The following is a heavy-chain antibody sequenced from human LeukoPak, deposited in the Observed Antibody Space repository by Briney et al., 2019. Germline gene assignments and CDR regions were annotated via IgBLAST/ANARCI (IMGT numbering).Heavy chain of an antibody. J-gene: IGHJ4*02. CDR1: GGSFSGYY. Sequence: KPSETLSFTCAVYGGSFSGYYWSWIRQPPGKGLEWIGEINHSGSTNYNPSLKSRVTISVDTSKNQFSLKLSSVTAADTAVYYCARPPVYDSSGYLYWGQGTLVTVSS. CDR3: ARPPVYDSSGYLY. CDR2: INHSGST. V-gene: IGHV4-34*01. D-gene: IGHD3-22*01.